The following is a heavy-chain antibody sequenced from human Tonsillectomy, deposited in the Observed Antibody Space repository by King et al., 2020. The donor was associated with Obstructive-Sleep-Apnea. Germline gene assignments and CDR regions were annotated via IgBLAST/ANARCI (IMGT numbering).Heavy chain of an antibody. CDR1: GFTFSSYA. Sequence: QLVQSGGGVVQPGRSLRLSCAASGFTFSSYAMHWVRQAPGKGREWVAVISFDGSNKYYADSVKCRFTISRDNSKNTLYLQMNSLRAEDTAVYYCARNYGDYGYWGQGTLVTVSS. CDR3: ARNYGDYGY. CDR2: ISFDGSNK. V-gene: IGHV3-30-3*01. J-gene: IGHJ4*02. D-gene: IGHD4-17*01.